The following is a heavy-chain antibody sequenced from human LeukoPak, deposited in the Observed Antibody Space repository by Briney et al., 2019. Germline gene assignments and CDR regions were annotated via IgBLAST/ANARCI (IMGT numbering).Heavy chain of an antibody. J-gene: IGHJ4*02. Sequence: ASVKVSCNASGGTFSSYAISWVRQAPGQGLEWMGGIIPIFGTANYAQKFQGRVTITADESTSTAYMELSSLRSEDTAVYYCARGIEIDYYDSSGYEFDYWGQGTLVTVSS. V-gene: IGHV1-69*01. CDR3: ARGIEIDYYDSSGYEFDY. D-gene: IGHD3-22*01. CDR2: IIPIFGTA. CDR1: GGTFSSYA.